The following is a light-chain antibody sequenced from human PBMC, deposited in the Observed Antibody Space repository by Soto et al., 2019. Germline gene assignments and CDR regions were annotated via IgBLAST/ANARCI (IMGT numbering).Light chain of an antibody. Sequence: QSALTQPASVSGSPGQSITISCTGTSSDVGSYKFVSWYQQYPGKVPKLMMYEGSKRPSGVSSRFSGSKSGNTASLTISGLQPEGEADYYCCSYAGDRTLIFGGGTKLTVL. J-gene: IGLJ2*01. V-gene: IGLV2-23*01. CDR3: CSYAGDRTLI. CDR1: SSDVGSYKF. CDR2: EGS.